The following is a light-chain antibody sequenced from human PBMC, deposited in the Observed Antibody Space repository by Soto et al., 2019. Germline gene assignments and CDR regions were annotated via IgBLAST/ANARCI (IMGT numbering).Light chain of an antibody. CDR2: GAS. J-gene: IGKJ1*01. CDR3: QQYNNWPPGT. Sequence: EIVMTQSPATLSVSPGERATLSCRASQSVSSNLAWYQQKPGQAPRLLIYGASTRATGIPARFSSSRSGTEFTLTISSLQSEDFAVYYCQQYNNWPPGTFGQGTKVEIK. CDR1: QSVSSN. V-gene: IGKV3-15*01.